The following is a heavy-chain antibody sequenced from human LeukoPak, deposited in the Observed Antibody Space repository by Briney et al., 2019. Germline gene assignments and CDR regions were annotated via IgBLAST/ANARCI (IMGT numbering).Heavy chain of an antibody. J-gene: IGHJ4*02. CDR2: INHSGSTT. V-gene: IGHV4-34*01. CDR3: ARRRWGYGSGGYGY. CDR1: GGSFSDYY. Sequence: SETLSLTCAVYGGSFSDYYWSWIRQPPGKGLEWIGEINHSGSTTNYNPSLKNRVTISVDMSKNQFSLKLISVTAADAAVYYCARRRWGYGSGGYGYWGQGTLVTVSS. D-gene: IGHD3-10*01.